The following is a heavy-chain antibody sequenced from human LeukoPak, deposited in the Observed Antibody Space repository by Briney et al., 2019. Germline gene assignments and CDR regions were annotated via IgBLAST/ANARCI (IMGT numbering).Heavy chain of an antibody. CDR2: ISSSGSTI. J-gene: IGHJ4*02. Sequence: GGSLRLSCAASGFTFSSYEMNWVRQAPGKGLEWVSYISSSGSTIYYADSVKGRFTISRDNAKNSLYLQMNSLRAEDTAVYYCARDQDPAAGIDYWGQGTLVTVSS. D-gene: IGHD6-13*01. CDR3: ARDQDPAAGIDY. V-gene: IGHV3-48*03. CDR1: GFTFSSYE.